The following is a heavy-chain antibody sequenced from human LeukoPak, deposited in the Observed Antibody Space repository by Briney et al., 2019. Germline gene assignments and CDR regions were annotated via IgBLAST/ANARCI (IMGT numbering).Heavy chain of an antibody. CDR1: GVSISSGSYY. V-gene: IGHV4-61*02. CDR3: ARDRMDTAMAQPYYYGMDV. D-gene: IGHD5-18*01. CDR2: IYTSGST. Sequence: ASETLSLTCTVSGVSISSGSYYWSWIRQPAGKGLEWIGRIYTSGSTNYNPSLKSRVTISVDTSKNQFTLKLSSVTAADTAVYYCARDRMDTAMAQPYYYGMDVWGQGTTVTVSS. J-gene: IGHJ6*02.